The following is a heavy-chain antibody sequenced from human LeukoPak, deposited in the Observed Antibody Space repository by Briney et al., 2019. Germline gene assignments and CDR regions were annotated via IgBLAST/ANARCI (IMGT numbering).Heavy chain of an antibody. V-gene: IGHV3-74*01. Sequence: GRSLRLSCAASGFTFSSYWMHWVRQAPGKGLVWVSRINTDGSSTSYADSVKGRFTISRDNAKNTLYLQMNSLRAEDTAVYYCARVSSSSWYVGNKIDYWGQGTLVTVSS. J-gene: IGHJ4*02. CDR3: ARVSSSSWYVGNKIDY. CDR2: INTDGSST. D-gene: IGHD6-13*01. CDR1: GFTFSSYW.